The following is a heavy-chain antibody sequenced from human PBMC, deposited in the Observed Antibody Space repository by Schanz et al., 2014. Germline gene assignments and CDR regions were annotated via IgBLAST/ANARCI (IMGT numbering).Heavy chain of an antibody. Sequence: QVQLQESGPGLVKPSETLSLTCTVSGGSISSYYWNWIRQPPGKGLEWIGYIYYSGSTYYNPSLKGRVTISVDTSKNQFSLMLGSVTAADTAVYYCARAAGPVDYWGQGTLVTVSS. J-gene: IGHJ4*02. D-gene: IGHD6-13*01. CDR3: ARAAGPVDY. CDR2: IYYSGST. V-gene: IGHV4-59*12. CDR1: GGSISSYY.